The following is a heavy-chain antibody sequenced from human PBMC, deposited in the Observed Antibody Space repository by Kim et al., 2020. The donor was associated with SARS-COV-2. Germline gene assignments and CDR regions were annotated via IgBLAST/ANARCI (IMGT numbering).Heavy chain of an antibody. CDR2: INHSGST. V-gene: IGHV4-34*01. CDR3: ARGPYYDSSGYYGLDY. CDR1: GGSFSGYY. Sequence: SETLYLTCAVYGGSFSGYYWSWIRQPPGKGLEWIGEINHSGSTNYNPSLKSRVTISVDTSKNQFSLKLSSVTAADTAVYYCARGPYYDSSGYYGLDYWGQGTLVNVSS. J-gene: IGHJ4*02. D-gene: IGHD3-22*01.